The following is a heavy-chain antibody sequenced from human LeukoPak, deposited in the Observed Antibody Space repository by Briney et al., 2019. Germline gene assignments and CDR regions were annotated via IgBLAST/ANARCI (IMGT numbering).Heavy chain of an antibody. J-gene: IGHJ6*03. V-gene: IGHV4-61*02. CDR3: ARAQGDVGTAMATPPYYYYYMDV. D-gene: IGHD5-18*01. CDR1: GGSISSGSYY. CDR2: IYTSGST. Sequence: SETLSLTCTVSGGSISSGSYYWSWIRQPAGKGLEWIGRIYTSGSTNYNPSLKSRVTISVDTSKNQFSLKLSSVTAADTAVYYCARAQGDVGTAMATPPYYYYYMDVWGKGTTVTVSS.